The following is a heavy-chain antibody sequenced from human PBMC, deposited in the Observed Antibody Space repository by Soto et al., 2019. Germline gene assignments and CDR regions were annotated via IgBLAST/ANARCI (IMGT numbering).Heavy chain of an antibody. Sequence: QVQLQESGPGLVKPSETLSLTCTVSGGSFSSSYGGWFRQPPGRGLEWIGYIYYSGSTNYNPSLKSRVTISVDTSKNQFSLKLSSVTAADTAVYYCARDLSGSGVVWFDPWGQGTLVTVSS. V-gene: IGHV4-59*01. CDR2: IYYSGST. J-gene: IGHJ5*02. CDR1: GGSFSSSY. CDR3: ARDLSGSGVVWFDP. D-gene: IGHD1-26*01.